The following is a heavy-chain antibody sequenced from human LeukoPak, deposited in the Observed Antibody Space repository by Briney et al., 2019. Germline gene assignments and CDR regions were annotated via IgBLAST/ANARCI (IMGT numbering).Heavy chain of an antibody. V-gene: IGHV4-31*03. CDR3: ASSLMDTAMVTTSTVDY. D-gene: IGHD5-18*01. Sequence: PSETLSLTCTVSGGSISSGGYYWSWIRQHPGKGLEWIGYIYYSGSTYYNPSLKSRVTISVDTSKNQFSLKLSSVTAADTAVYYCASSLMDTAMVTTSTVDYWGQGTLVTVSS. CDR2: IYYSGST. CDR1: GGSISSGGYY. J-gene: IGHJ4*02.